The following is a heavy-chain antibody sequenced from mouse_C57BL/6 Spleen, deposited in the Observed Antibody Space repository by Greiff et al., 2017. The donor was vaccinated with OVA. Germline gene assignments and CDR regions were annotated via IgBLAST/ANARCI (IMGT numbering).Heavy chain of an antibody. CDR1: GYTFTGYW. D-gene: IGHD4-1*01. CDR3: ARRTGWYFDV. J-gene: IGHJ1*03. V-gene: IGHV1-9*01. CDR2: ILPGRGST. Sequence: VQLQESGAELMKPGASVKLSCKATGYTFTGYWIEWVKQRPGHGLEWIGEILPGRGSTNYNEKFKGKATFTADTSSNTAYRQLSSLTTADSAIYYCARRTGWYFDVWGTGTTVTVSS.